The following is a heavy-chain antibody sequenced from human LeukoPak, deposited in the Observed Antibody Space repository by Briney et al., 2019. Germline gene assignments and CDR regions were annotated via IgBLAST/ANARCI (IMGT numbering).Heavy chain of an antibody. Sequence: GGSLRLSCAASGFTFSTYWMHWVRQAPGEGLAWVSRISSDGRNTNYADSVKGRFNISRDNAKSTLYLQMNSLRAEDTAVYYCLYGSGWYFDYWGQGTLVTVSS. CDR1: GFTFSTYW. CDR3: LYGSGWYFDY. J-gene: IGHJ4*02. D-gene: IGHD6-19*01. CDR2: ISSDGRNT. V-gene: IGHV3-74*01.